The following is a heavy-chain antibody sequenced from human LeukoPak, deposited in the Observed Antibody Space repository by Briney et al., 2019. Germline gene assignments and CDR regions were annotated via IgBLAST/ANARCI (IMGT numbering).Heavy chain of an antibody. CDR3: ATPRYSSSLPYYYMDV. CDR1: GGTFSSYA. J-gene: IGHJ6*03. D-gene: IGHD6-6*01. V-gene: IGHV1-69*05. Sequence: VASVKVSCKASGGTFSSYAISWVRQAPGQGLEWMGRIIPIFGTANYAQKFRGRVTITTDESTSTAYMELSSLRSEDTAVYYCATPRYSSSLPYYYMDVWGKGTTVTVSS. CDR2: IIPIFGTA.